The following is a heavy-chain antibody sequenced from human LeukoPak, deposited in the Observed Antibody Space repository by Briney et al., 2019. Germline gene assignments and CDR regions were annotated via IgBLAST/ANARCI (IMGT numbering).Heavy chain of an antibody. CDR3: AKDLGIVVLGYFQH. J-gene: IGHJ1*01. D-gene: IGHD3-22*01. Sequence: AGSLRLSCAASGFTFSSYAMSWVRQAPGKGLEWVSGISGSGGNTYYADSVKGRFTVSRDNSKNTLYLQMNSLRAEDTAVYYCAKDLGIVVLGYFQHWGQGTLFTASS. V-gene: IGHV3-23*01. CDR1: GFTFSSYA. CDR2: ISGSGGNT.